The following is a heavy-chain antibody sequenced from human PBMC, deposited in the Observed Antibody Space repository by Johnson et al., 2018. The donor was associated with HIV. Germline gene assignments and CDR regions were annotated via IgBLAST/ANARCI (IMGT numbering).Heavy chain of an antibody. CDR1: GFTVSSNY. V-gene: IGHV3-53*01. Sequence: VQLVESGGGLIQPGGSLRLSCAASGFTVSSNYMSWVRQAPGKGLEWVSVIYSGGSTYYADSVKGRFTISRSNSKNTLYLPMNSLRAEDTAVYYCARGRYTTAEWDDAFDIWGQGTMVTVSS. CDR2: IYSGGST. D-gene: IGHD1-26*01. CDR3: ARGRYTTAEWDDAFDI. J-gene: IGHJ3*02.